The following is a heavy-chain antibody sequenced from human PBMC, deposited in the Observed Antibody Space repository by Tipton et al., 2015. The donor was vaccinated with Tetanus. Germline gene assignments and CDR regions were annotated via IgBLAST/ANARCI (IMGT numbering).Heavy chain of an antibody. Sequence: VQLVQSGGGMTQPGDSLRLSCAASGFTVSSYQMTWVRQAPGKGLEWVSVIYSDGSTYYADSVKGRFTISRDNLKNTLSLQMNSLRAEGTAVYYCARGLGVDYWGQGTLVTVSS. CDR3: ARGLGVDY. V-gene: IGHV3-53*01. D-gene: IGHD7-27*01. CDR2: IYSDGST. CDR1: GFTVSSYQ. J-gene: IGHJ4*02.